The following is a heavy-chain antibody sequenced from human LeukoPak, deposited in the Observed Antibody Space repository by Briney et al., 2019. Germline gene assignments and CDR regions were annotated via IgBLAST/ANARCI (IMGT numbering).Heavy chain of an antibody. CDR3: ARARKTPFPTTVNYYYYYYMDV. CDR2: IYYSGST. CDR1: GGSFSGYY. J-gene: IGHJ6*03. D-gene: IGHD1-26*01. V-gene: IGHV4-34*01. Sequence: SETLSLTCAVYGGSFSGYYWSWIRQPPGKGLEWIGYIYYSGSTYYNPSLKSRVTISVDTSKNQFSLKLSSVTAADTAVYYCARARKTPFPTTVNYYYYYYMDVWGKGTTVTVSS.